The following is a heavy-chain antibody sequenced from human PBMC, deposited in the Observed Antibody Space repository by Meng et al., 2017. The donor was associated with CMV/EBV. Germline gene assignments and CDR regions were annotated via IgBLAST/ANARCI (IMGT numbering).Heavy chain of an antibody. J-gene: IGHJ6*02. CDR1: GFTVSSNY. V-gene: IGHV3-11*01. Sequence: GESLKISCAASGFTVSSNYMSWVRQAPGKGLEWVSYISSSGSTIYYADSVKGRFTISRDNAKNSLYLQMNSLRAEDTAVYYCARENYYYGMDVWGQGTTVTVSS. CDR3: ARENYYYGMDV. CDR2: ISSSGSTI.